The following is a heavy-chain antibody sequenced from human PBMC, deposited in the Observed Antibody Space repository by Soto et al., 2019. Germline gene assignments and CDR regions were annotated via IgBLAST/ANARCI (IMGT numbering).Heavy chain of an antibody. CDR1: GYTFTSYG. Sequence: ASVKVSCKASGYTFTSYGISWVRQAPGQGLEWMGWISAYNGNTNYAQKLQGRVTMTTDTSTSTAYMELRSLRSDDTAVYYCARAPPTPLDQHPGGTYYYYYYMDVWG. CDR3: ARAPPTPLDQHPGGTYYYYYYMDV. CDR2: ISAYNGNT. V-gene: IGHV1-18*01. J-gene: IGHJ6*03. D-gene: IGHD1-1*01.